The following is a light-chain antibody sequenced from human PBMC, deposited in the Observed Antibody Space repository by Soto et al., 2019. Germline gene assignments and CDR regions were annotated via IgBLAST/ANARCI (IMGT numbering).Light chain of an antibody. CDR3: SSYTSSSTLGV. Sequence: QSVLTQPASVSGSPGQSITISCTGTSSDVGGYNYVSWYQQHPGKAPKLMIYEVSNRPSGVSNRFSGSKSGNTASLTISGLQAEDEADYYCSSYTSSSTLGVFGGGTKATVL. J-gene: IGLJ3*02. CDR2: EVS. CDR1: SSDVGGYNY. V-gene: IGLV2-14*01.